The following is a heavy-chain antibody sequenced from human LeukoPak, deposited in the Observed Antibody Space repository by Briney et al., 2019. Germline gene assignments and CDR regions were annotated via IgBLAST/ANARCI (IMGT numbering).Heavy chain of an antibody. J-gene: IGHJ3*02. Sequence: PSQTLSLTCTVSGDSISSGGYYWSWIRQHPGKGLEWIGYIYYSGSTYYNPSLKSRVIISVDTSKNQFSLKLNSVTAADTAVYYCARDSPHYDSGSIWTSDIWGQGTMVTVSS. CDR1: GDSISSGGYY. CDR3: ARDSPHYDSGSIWTSDI. V-gene: IGHV4-31*03. CDR2: IYYSGST. D-gene: IGHD3-10*01.